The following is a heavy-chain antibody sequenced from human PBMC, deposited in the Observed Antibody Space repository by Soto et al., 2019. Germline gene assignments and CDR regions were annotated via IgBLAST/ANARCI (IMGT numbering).Heavy chain of an antibody. CDR3: ARHLDSSGWYYFDY. CDR1: GYTFITYY. CDR2: INPTGGST. Sequence: QVQLVQSGAEVKKPGASVKVSCKASGYTFITYYMHWVRQAPGQGLEWMGIINPTGGSTTYAQKFQGRVTMTRDPSTSTVYMELSSLRSEDTAVYYCARHLDSSGWYYFDYWGQGPLVTVSS. J-gene: IGHJ4*02. V-gene: IGHV1-46*03. D-gene: IGHD6-19*01.